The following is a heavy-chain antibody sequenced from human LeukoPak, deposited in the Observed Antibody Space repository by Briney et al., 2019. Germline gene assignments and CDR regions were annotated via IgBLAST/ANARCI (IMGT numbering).Heavy chain of an antibody. Sequence: TSETLSLTCTVSGGSISSSGYYWGWIRQPPGKGLEWIGNIYYVGSTYYNPSLNSRVTISVDTSKNQFSLKLSSVTAADTAVYYCARDPRPPYYYDSSGYYTDYWGQGTLVTVSS. D-gene: IGHD3-22*01. J-gene: IGHJ4*02. CDR1: GGSISSSGYY. CDR2: IYYVGST. V-gene: IGHV4-39*07. CDR3: ARDPRPPYYYDSSGYYTDY.